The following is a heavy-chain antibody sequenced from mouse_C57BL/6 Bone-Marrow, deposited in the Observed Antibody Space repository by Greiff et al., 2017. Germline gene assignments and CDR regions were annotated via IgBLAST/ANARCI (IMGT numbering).Heavy chain of an antibody. D-gene: IGHD2-3*01. V-gene: IGHV1-82*01. CDR2: IYPGDGDT. CDR3: ASVDGYYY. Sequence: VQLQQSGPELVKPGASVKISCKASGYAFSSSWMNWVKQRPGKGLEWIGRIYPGDGDTNYNGKFKGKATLTADKSSSTAYMQLSSLTSEDSAVYSCASVDGYYYWGQGTTLTVSS. CDR1: GYAFSSSW. J-gene: IGHJ2*01.